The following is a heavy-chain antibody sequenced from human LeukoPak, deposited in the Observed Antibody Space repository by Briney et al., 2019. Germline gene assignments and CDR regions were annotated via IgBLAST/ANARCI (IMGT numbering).Heavy chain of an antibody. Sequence: GGSLRLSCVASGFTFSSYAMSWVRQAPGKGLEWVSAISGSGGSTYYADSVKGRFTISRDNSKNTLYLQMNSLRAEDTAVYYCARDSRPYYYDSSGPFDYWGQGTLVTVSS. D-gene: IGHD3-22*01. CDR1: GFTFSSYA. J-gene: IGHJ4*02. V-gene: IGHV3-23*01. CDR3: ARDSRPYYYDSSGPFDY. CDR2: ISGSGGST.